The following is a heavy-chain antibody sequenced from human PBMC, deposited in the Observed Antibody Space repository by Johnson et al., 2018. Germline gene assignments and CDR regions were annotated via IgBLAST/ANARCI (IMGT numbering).Heavy chain of an antibody. D-gene: IGHD3-16*01. Sequence: VQLVETGGGVVQPGRSLTLSCAASGFTFSSYAMHWVRQAPGKGLEWVALISYDGNNKYYVDSVRGRFTISRDNSKNTRYLQMSSLKTEDTAVYYCTTVSMITLWPLGGQGTMVTVSS. CDR3: TTVSMITLWPL. CDR1: GFTFSSYA. CDR2: ISYDGNNK. J-gene: IGHJ3*01. V-gene: IGHV3-30-3*01.